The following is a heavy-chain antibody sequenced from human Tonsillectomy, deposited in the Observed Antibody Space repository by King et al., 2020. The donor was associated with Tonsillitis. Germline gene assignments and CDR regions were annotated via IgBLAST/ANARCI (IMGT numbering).Heavy chain of an antibody. CDR3: SKVFLVPVLSDYDILAGPLGS. CDR2: IKRKSDGGTT. CDR1: GFTFSNAW. V-gene: IGHV3-15*01. Sequence: VQLVESGGGLVKPGGSLRLSCAASGFTFSNAWMTWVRQAPGKGLEWVGRIKRKSDGGTTDYAAPVKGRFTISRDDSKNTLYLQVNSLKPEDTAVYYCSKVFLVPVLSDYDILAGPLGSWGQGTLVTVSS. J-gene: IGHJ5*02. D-gene: IGHD3-9*01.